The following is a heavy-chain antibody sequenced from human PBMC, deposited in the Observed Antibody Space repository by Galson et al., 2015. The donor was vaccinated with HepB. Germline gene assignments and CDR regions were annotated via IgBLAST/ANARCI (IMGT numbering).Heavy chain of an antibody. J-gene: IGHJ3*02. CDR2: IIPMFDKA. CDR3: ARAPSSYYDILTGPRDAFDI. V-gene: IGHV1-69*13. CDR1: GGTFSSYA. Sequence: SVKVSCKASGGTFSSYAISWVRRAPGQGLEWMGGIIPMFDKANYAQKFQGRVTITADESTSTAYMELSSLRSEDTAVYYCARAPSSYYDILTGPRDAFDIWGQGTMVAVSS. D-gene: IGHD3-9*01.